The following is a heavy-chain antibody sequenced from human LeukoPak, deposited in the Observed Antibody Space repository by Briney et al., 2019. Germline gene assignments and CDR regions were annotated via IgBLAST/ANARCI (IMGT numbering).Heavy chain of an antibody. D-gene: IGHD6-19*01. CDR2: INPNSGGT. CDR1: GFTFNAYY. V-gene: IGHV1-2*02. Sequence: ASVKVSCKASGFTFNAYYMHWVRQAPGQGLEWMGWINPNSGGTNYAQKFQGRVTMTRDTSISTAYMELSRLRSDDTAVYYCARGGYSSGWYFDYWGQGTLVTVSS. CDR3: ARGGYSSGWYFDY. J-gene: IGHJ4*02.